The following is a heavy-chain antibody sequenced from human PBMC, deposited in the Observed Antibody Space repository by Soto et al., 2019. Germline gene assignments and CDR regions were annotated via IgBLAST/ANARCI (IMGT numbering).Heavy chain of an antibody. CDR2: IYWDDDK. V-gene: IGHV2-5*02. D-gene: IGHD2-15*01. Sequence: QITLKESGPTLVKPTQTLTLTCTFSGFSLTTTGVGVGWIRQPPGKALEWLAIIYWDDDKRYSPSLKSRLTITKDTSKNQVVPTMTNIDPVDTATYFCAHRAVLCSGGTCYSHPFDFWGQGTLVTVSS. CDR3: AHRAVLCSGGTCYSHPFDF. J-gene: IGHJ4*02. CDR1: GFSLTTTGVG.